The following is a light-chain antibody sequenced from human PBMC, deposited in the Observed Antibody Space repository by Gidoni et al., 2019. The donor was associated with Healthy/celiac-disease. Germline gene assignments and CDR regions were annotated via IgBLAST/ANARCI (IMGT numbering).Light chain of an antibody. Sequence: DIKMTQSQSSLSASVGDRVTITCRASQSISSYLNWYQQKPGKAPKLLIYAASSLQSGVPSRFSGSGSGTDFTLSISSLQPEDFATYYCQQSYSTLYTFGQGTKLEIK. J-gene: IGKJ2*01. CDR1: QSISSY. CDR2: AAS. CDR3: QQSYSTLYT. V-gene: IGKV1-39*01.